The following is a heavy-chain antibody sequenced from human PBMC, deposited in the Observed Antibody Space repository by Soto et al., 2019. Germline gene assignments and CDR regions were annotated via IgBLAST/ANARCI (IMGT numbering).Heavy chain of an antibody. CDR3: AKEGGGYSSFLLSRRRNWFDP. D-gene: IGHD6-13*01. V-gene: IGHV3-23*01. Sequence: GGSLRLSCAASGFTFSSYAMSWVRQAPGKGLEWVSAISGSGGSTYYADSVKGRFTISRDNSKNTLFLQMNSLRAEDTAVYYCAKEGGGYSSFLLSRRRNWFDPWGQGTLVTVSS. J-gene: IGHJ5*02. CDR1: GFTFSSYA. CDR2: ISGSGGST.